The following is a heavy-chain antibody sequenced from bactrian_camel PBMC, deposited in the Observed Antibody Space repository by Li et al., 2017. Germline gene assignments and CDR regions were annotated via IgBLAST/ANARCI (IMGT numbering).Heavy chain of an antibody. CDR3: AARRGWSQHSQDYTY. Sequence: HVQLVESGGGSVQAGGSLRLSCAVSGHSDCMGWFRQAPGKEREEVAGIDGDGRINYADPVKGRFTISVDATEKNTVNLQMTGLTPEDTAMYYCAARRGWSQHSQDYTYWGRGTQVTVS. V-gene: IGHV3S53*01. J-gene: IGHJ4*01. CDR2: IDGDGRI. CDR1: GHSDC. D-gene: IGHD2*01.